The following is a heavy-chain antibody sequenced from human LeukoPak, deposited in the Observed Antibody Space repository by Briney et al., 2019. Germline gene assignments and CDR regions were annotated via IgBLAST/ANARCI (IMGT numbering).Heavy chain of an antibody. D-gene: IGHD3-10*01. CDR3: ASWDFGGFDY. CDR1: GFTFSSYA. V-gene: IGHV3-23*01. CDR2: ISGSGGST. Sequence: GGSLRLSCAASGFTFSSYAMSWVRQAPGKGLEWVSAISGSGGSTYYTDSVKGRFTISRDNSKNTLYLQMNSLRAEDTAVYYCASWDFGGFDYWGQGTLVTVSS. J-gene: IGHJ4*02.